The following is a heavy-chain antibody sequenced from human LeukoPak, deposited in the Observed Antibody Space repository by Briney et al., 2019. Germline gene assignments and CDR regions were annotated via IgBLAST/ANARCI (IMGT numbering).Heavy chain of an antibody. D-gene: IGHD3-22*01. CDR3: ATHTQYYYDSSGYYRVWDGAFDI. Sequence: PGGSLRLSCAASGFTFSDYCMSWISQAPGKGLEWVSAISGSGGSTYYADSVKGRFTISRDNSKNTLYLQMNSLRAEDTAVYYCATHTQYYYDSSGYYRVWDGAFDIWGQGTMVTVSS. J-gene: IGHJ3*02. CDR1: GFTFSDYC. V-gene: IGHV3-23*01. CDR2: ISGSGGST.